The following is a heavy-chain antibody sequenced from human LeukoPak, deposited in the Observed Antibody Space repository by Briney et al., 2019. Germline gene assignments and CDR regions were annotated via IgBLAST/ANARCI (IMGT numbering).Heavy chain of an antibody. D-gene: IGHD2/OR15-2a*01. Sequence: GGSLRLSCAASGNYWMHWVRQAPGKGLVWVSHINSDGSWTSYAGSVKGRFTISKDNAKNTVYLQMNSLRAEDTAVYYCVSFYETYWGRGTLVTVSS. J-gene: IGHJ4*02. V-gene: IGHV3-74*01. CDR2: INSDGSWT. CDR1: GNYW. CDR3: VSFYETY.